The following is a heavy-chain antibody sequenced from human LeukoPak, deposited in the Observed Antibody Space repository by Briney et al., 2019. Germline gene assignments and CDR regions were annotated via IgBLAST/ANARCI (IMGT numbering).Heavy chain of an antibody. D-gene: IGHD5-12*01. CDR2: IIPIFGTA. Sequence: SVKVSCKASGATFTSYASSWVRHAPGQALEWMLGIIPIFGTANYAQKYQGRVTITADESESTTYMELSSLRSEDTAVYYCAADLHGGCYDWPEGWGQGTLVTVSS. CDR1: GATFTSYA. CDR3: AADLHGGCYDWPEG. J-gene: IGHJ4*02. V-gene: IGHV1-69*13.